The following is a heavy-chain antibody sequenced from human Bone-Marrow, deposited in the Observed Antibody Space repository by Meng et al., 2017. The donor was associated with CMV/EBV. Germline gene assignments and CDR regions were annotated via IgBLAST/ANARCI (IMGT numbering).Heavy chain of an antibody. D-gene: IGHD3-22*01. Sequence: GESLKISCAASGFTFSSYVMTWVRQAPGKGLEWVSGIGASGGSTYYADSVKGRFTISRDNSKNTLYLQMNSLRAEDTAVYYCAKAGGGYKFDPWGQGTLVTFSS. CDR3: AKAGGGYKFDP. V-gene: IGHV3-23*01. CDR1: GFTFSSYV. CDR2: IGASGGST. J-gene: IGHJ5*02.